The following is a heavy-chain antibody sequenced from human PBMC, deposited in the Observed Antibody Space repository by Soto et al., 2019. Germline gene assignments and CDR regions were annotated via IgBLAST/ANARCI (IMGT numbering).Heavy chain of an antibody. J-gene: IGHJ5*02. CDR3: ARTLMYSSSRGVGYNWFDP. D-gene: IGHD6-6*01. CDR1: GFSLSTSGMC. V-gene: IGHV2-70*11. CDR2: IDWDDDK. Sequence: SGPTLVNPTQTLTLTCTFSGFSLSTSGMCVSWIRQPPGKALEWLARIDWDDDKYYSTSLKTRLTISKDTSKNQVVLTMTNMDPVDTATYYCARTLMYSSSRGVGYNWFDPWGQGTLVTVSS.